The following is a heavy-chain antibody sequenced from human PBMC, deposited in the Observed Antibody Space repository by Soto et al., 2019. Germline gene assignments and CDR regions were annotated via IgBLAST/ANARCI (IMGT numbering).Heavy chain of an antibody. CDR3: ARGGLTYYYDSSGYWAFDT. J-gene: IGHJ3*02. V-gene: IGHV4-61*01. CDR1: GGSVSSGSYY. D-gene: IGHD3-22*01. CDR2: IYYSGST. Sequence: SETLSLTCTVSGGSVSSGSYYWSWIRQPPGKGLEWIGYIYYSGSTNYNPSLKSRVTISVDTSKNQFSLKLSSVTAADTAVYYCARGGLTYYYDSSGYWAFDTWGRGTMVTVSS.